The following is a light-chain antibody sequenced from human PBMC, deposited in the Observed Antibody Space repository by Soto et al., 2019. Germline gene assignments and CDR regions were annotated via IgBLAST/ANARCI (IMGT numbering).Light chain of an antibody. J-gene: IGKJ1*01. CDR2: GAS. V-gene: IGKV3-20*01. CDR1: QSVSSSY. Sequence: EIVLTQSPGTLSLSPGERATLSCRASQSVSSSYLAWYQQKPGQAPRLLIYGASSRATGIPDRFSGSGSGKDFPLTIGRLEPEDVAVYYCQQYGSSPWTFGQGTKVEIK. CDR3: QQYGSSPWT.